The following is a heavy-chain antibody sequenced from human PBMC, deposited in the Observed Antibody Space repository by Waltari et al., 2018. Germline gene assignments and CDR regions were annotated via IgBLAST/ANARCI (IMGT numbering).Heavy chain of an antibody. CDR2: INPSSGGT. D-gene: IGHD6-13*01. CDR1: GYTFTGYY. CDR3: AREGQFVSSSYQGWFDP. Sequence: QVQLVQSGAEVKKPGASVKVSCKASGYTFTGYYMHWVRQAPGQGLEWMGRINPSSGGTNDAQKLQGRVTMTRDTSISTAYMEMSRLRSDDTAVYYCAREGQFVSSSYQGWFDPWGQGTLVTVSS. V-gene: IGHV1-2*06. J-gene: IGHJ5*02.